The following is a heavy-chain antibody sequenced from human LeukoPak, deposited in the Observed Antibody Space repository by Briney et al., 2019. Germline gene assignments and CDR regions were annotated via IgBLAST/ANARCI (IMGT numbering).Heavy chain of an antibody. CDR2: ISSSGSTI. CDR3: ARGDNYFDY. CDR1: GFTFSSYS. V-gene: IGHV3-48*04. Sequence: GGSLRLSCAASGFTFSSYSMNWSGQVPGKGLEWVSYISSSGSTIYYADSVKGRFTISRDNAKNSLYLQMNSLRAEDTAVYYCARGDNYFDYWGQGTLVTVSS. J-gene: IGHJ4*02.